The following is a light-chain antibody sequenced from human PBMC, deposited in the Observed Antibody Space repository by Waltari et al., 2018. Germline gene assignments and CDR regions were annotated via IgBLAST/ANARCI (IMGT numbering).Light chain of an antibody. V-gene: IGLV3-1*01. CDR1: KLGDKY. CDR2: QHN. CDR3: LSWDSSTGVI. J-gene: IGLJ2*01. Sequence: SYELTQPPSVPVSPGRTATLTCSGDKLGDKYASWYQQKPGQSPVMVLYQHNKRPSGIPERFAGSNSGHTATLTISGNQALDEADYYCLSWDSSTGVIFGGGTKLTVL.